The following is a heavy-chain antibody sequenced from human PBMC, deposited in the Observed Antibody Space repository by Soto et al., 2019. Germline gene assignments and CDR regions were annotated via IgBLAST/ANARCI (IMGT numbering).Heavy chain of an antibody. CDR3: ARQIYDSDTGPNFQYYFDS. CDR2: IDPSDSQT. D-gene: IGHD3-22*01. Sequence: GESLKISCKGSGYSFAGYWITWVRQNPGKGLEWMGRIDPSDSQTYYSPSFRGHVTISVTKSITTVFLQWSSLRASDTAMYYCARQIYDSDTGPNFQYYFDSWGQGTPVTVSS. J-gene: IGHJ4*02. CDR1: GYSFAGYW. V-gene: IGHV5-10-1*01.